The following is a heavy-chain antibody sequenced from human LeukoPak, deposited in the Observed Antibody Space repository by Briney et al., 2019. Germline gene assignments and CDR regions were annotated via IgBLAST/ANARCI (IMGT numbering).Heavy chain of an antibody. V-gene: IGHV4-59*01. CDR3: ASVSLGMVRGVMYYFDY. CDR1: GGSISSYY. CDR2: IYYSGST. Sequence: PSETLSLTCTVSGGSISSYYWSWIRQPPGKGLEWIGYIYYSGSTNYNPSLKSRVTISVDTSKNQFSLKLSSVTAADTAVYYCASVSLGMVRGVMYYFDYWGQGTLVTVSS. J-gene: IGHJ4*02. D-gene: IGHD3-10*01.